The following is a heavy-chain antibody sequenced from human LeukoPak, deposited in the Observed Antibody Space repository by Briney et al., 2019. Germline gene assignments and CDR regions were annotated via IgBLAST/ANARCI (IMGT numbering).Heavy chain of an antibody. CDR3: ANDGAYDSSGYFMSFNY. V-gene: IGHV3-30*02. CDR1: GFTFSSYG. Sequence: GGSLRLSCAASGFTFSSYGMHWVRQAPGKGLEWVAFIRYDGSNKYYADSVKGRFTISRDNSKNTLYLQMNSLRAEDTAVYYCANDGAYDSSGYFMSFNYWGQGTLVTVSS. D-gene: IGHD3-22*01. J-gene: IGHJ4*02. CDR2: IRYDGSNK.